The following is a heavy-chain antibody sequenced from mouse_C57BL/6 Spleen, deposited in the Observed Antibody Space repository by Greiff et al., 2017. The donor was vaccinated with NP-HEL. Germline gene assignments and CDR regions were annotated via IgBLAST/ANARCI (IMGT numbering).Heavy chain of an antibody. CDR3: ARSPITTVVARNWYFDV. V-gene: IGHV1-81*01. D-gene: IGHD1-1*01. J-gene: IGHJ1*03. CDR1: GYTFTSYG. CDR2: IYPRSGNT. Sequence: VQLVESGAELARPGASVKLSCKASGYTFTSYGISWVKQRTGQGLEWIGEIYPRSGNTYYNEKFKGKATLTADKSSSTAYMELRSLTSEDSAVYFCARSPITTVVARNWYFDVWGTGTTVTVSS.